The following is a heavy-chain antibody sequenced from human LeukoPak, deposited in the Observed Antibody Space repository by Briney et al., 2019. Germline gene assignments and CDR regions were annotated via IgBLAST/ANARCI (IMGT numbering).Heavy chain of an antibody. Sequence: SETLSLTCTVSGGSISSYYWSWIRQPPGKGLEWIGYIYYSGSTNYNPSLKSRVTISVDTSKNQYSLKLSSVTAADTAVYYCARSLSSSWWYYGMDVWGQGTTVTVSS. CDR2: IYYSGST. V-gene: IGHV4-59*01. D-gene: IGHD6-13*01. CDR1: GGSISSYY. J-gene: IGHJ6*02. CDR3: ARSLSSSWWYYGMDV.